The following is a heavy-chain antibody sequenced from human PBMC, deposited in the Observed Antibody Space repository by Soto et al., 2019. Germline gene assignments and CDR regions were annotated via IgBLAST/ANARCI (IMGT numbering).Heavy chain of an antibody. J-gene: IGHJ6*03. Sequence: QLQLQESGPGLVKPSETLSLTCPVSGGSISSSSYYCGWIRQPPGKGLEWIGSIYNSGFTYYNPSLNARVSISIETSKNQFSLTLSSVTAAVTAVYYCARHSRAVIAARYYYYYMDVWGKGTTATASS. CDR3: ARHSRAVIAARYYYYYMDV. CDR2: IYNSGFT. CDR1: GGSISSSSYY. V-gene: IGHV4-39*01. D-gene: IGHD2-15*01.